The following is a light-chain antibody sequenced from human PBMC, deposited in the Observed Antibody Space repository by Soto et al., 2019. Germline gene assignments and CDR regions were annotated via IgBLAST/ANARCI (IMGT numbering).Light chain of an antibody. CDR2: GAS. Sequence: EIVLTQSPGTLSLSPGERATLSCRASQSVSNNYLAWYQQKPGRAPRLLIYGASSRATGIPDRFSGSGSGTDFTLTISGLEPEDFAVYYCQQYGNSRGTFGQGTKVDIK. V-gene: IGKV3-20*01. CDR1: QSVSNNY. J-gene: IGKJ1*01. CDR3: QQYGNSRGT.